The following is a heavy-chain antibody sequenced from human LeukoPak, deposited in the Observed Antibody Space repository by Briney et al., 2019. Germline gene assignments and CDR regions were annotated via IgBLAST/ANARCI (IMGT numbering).Heavy chain of an antibody. Sequence: PGGSMRLSCAASGFTFSSYGMSWVRQAPGKGLEWVSAISGSGGSTYYADSVKGRFTISRDNSKNTLYLQMNSLRAEDTAVYYCAKESIMVIDYFDYWGQGTLVTVSS. V-gene: IGHV3-23*01. CDR2: ISGSGGST. D-gene: IGHD3-22*01. CDR1: GFTFSSYG. CDR3: AKESIMVIDYFDY. J-gene: IGHJ4*02.